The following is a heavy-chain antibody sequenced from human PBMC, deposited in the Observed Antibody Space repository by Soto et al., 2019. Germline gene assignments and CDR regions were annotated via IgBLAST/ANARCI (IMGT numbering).Heavy chain of an antibody. CDR1: GYTFTIYG. V-gene: IGHV1-18*01. CDR2: ISAYNGNT. D-gene: IGHD2-21*01. J-gene: IGHJ6*03. CDR3: ARGSGELWDYYYYYMDV. Sequence: GASVKVSCKASGYTFTIYGIIWVRQAPGQGLEWMGRISAYNGNTNYAQKLQGRVTMTTDTSTSTAYMELRSLRSDDTAVYYCARGSGELWDYYYYYMDVWGKGTTVTVSS.